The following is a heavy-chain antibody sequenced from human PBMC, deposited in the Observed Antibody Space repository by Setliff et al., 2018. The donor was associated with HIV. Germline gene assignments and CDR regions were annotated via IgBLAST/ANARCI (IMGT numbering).Heavy chain of an antibody. V-gene: IGHV3-48*01. CDR2: ISSGSSTI. CDR3: AFRIQLWY. Sequence: GGSLSLSCAASGFTFSSYSMNWVRQAPGKGLEWVSYISSGSSTIYYADSVKGRFTISRDNAKNSLYLQMNSLRAEDTAVYYCAFRIQLWYWGQGIQVTVSS. CDR1: GFTFSSYS. J-gene: IGHJ4*02. D-gene: IGHD5-18*01.